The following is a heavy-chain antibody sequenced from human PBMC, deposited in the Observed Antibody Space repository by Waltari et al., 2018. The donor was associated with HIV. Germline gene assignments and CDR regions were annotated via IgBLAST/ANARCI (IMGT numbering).Heavy chain of an antibody. J-gene: IGHJ4*02. V-gene: IGHV3-7*03. CDR1: GCTFHQYS. Sequence: VESGGGVVEPGGSLTLSCRTSGCTFHQYSMNWVRRRPGTGLEWVASLKRDGTEPSYGDATEGRFTISRDNSANSVFLHIDRLKVEDTARYFCVRDDPGYLPIDYWGQGTVVTV. CDR2: LKRDGTEP. D-gene: IGHD6-25*01. CDR3: VRDDPGYLPIDY.